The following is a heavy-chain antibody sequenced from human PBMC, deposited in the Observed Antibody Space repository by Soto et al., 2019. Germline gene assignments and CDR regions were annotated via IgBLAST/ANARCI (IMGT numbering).Heavy chain of an antibody. CDR2: ISYDGSDK. CDR1: GPTFSSYG. J-gene: IGHJ6*02. Sequence: QVQLVESGGGVVQPGRSLRLSCAASGPTFSSYGMHWVRQAPGKGLEWVAGISYDGSDKYYADSVKGRFTISRDNSKNTLYLQMNSLRTEDTAVNYCAKSRGSGNNGMDVWGQGTTVTVSS. CDR3: AKSRGSGNNGMDV. D-gene: IGHD3-10*01. V-gene: IGHV3-30*18.